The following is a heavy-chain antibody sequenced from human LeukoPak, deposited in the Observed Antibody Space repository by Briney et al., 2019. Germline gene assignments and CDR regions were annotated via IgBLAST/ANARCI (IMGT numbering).Heavy chain of an antibody. Sequence: ASVKVSCKASGYTFTSYGISWVRQAPGQGLEWMGWISANNGDTDYPPKLQDRVTMTTDTSTSTAYMELRSLRSDDTAVYYCARPHLGYCSGGSCYGAWFDPWGQGTLVTVSS. CDR3: ARPHLGYCSGGSCYGAWFDP. CDR2: ISANNGDT. V-gene: IGHV1-18*01. CDR1: GYTFTSYG. D-gene: IGHD2-15*01. J-gene: IGHJ5*02.